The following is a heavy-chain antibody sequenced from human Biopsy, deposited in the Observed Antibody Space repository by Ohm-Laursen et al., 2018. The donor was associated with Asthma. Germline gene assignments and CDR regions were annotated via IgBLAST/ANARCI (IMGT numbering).Heavy chain of an antibody. J-gene: IGHJ4*02. V-gene: IGHV2-70*12. D-gene: IGHD1-14*01. CDR3: TRHNDY. CDR1: GFSLSSSGAN. Sequence: TQTLTLTSSFSGFSLSSSGANVNWIRQPPGKALEWLAHIDWEEDKFYSTSLRTRLTISKGSSEDQVVLTMTNMGPVDTATYYCTRHNDYWGPGILVTVSS. CDR2: IDWEEDK.